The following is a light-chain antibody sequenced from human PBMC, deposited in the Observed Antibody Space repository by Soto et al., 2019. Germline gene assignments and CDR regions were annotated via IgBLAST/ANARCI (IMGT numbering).Light chain of an antibody. J-gene: IGLJ3*02. CDR3: QVWNSSSDPWV. CDR2: DDD. V-gene: IGLV3-21*02. Sequence: SYELTQPPSVSVAPGQTAMITCGGNNIGNKSVHWYHQRPGQAPVLVVYDDDDRPSGMPERFSGFNSRNTATLTISRVEAGDEADYYCQVWNSSSDPWVFGGGTELTVL. CDR1: NIGNKS.